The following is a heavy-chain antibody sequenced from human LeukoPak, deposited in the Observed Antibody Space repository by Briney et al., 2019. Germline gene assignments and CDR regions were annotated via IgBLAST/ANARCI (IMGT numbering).Heavy chain of an antibody. CDR2: IRYDGSSQ. J-gene: IGHJ4*02. D-gene: IGHD6-19*01. CDR1: GFTFRNFD. CDR3: ARAQTSSGWPFDY. Sequence: PGGSLRLSCAASGFTFRNFDMSWVRQTPGKGLEWVAFIRYDGSSQDYPDSVKGRFTISRDNSKNTLYLQMNSLRAEDTAVYYCARAQTSSGWPFDYWGQGTLVTVSS. V-gene: IGHV3-30*02.